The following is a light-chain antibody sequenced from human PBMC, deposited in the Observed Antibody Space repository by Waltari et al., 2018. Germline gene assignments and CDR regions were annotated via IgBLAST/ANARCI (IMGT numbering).Light chain of an antibody. CDR2: GIS. V-gene: IGKV3-20*01. CDR1: QIISNNY. CDR3: QQFGGSPKYT. J-gene: IGKJ2*01. Sequence: IVLTQSPGTLSLSPGERANLSCRASQIISNNYLAWYQAKPGQAPRLLIYGISHRATGIPDRFSGGGSGTDFTLTISRLEPEDFAVYYCQQFGGSPKYTFGQGTKLEIK.